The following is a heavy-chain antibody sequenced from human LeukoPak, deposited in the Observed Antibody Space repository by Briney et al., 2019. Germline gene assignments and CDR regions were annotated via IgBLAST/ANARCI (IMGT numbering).Heavy chain of an antibody. V-gene: IGHV3-66*01. CDR3: ASRRGVTMFPLGMDV. J-gene: IGHJ6*02. CDR1: GFTFSSYW. Sequence: GGSLRLSCAASGFTFSSYWMSWVRQAPGKGLEWVSSIYSGDTTYYADSVKNRFIIFRDNSKDTLYLEMNSLRVDDTAVYYCASRRGVTMFPLGMDVWGQGTTVIVSS. D-gene: IGHD3-10*01. CDR2: IYSGDTT.